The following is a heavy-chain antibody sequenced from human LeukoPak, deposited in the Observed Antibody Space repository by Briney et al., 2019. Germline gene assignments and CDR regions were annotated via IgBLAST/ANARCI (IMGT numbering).Heavy chain of an antibody. J-gene: IGHJ4*02. CDR3: AKVVVPAAMGWVDY. V-gene: IGHV3-30*02. D-gene: IGHD2-2*01. CDR1: GFTFSSYG. Sequence: GGSLRLSRAASGFTFSSYGMHWVRQAPGKGLEWVAFIRYDGSNKYYADSVKGRFTISRDNSKNTLYLQMNSLRAEDTAVYYCAKVVVPAAMGWVDYWGQGTLVTVSS. CDR2: IRYDGSNK.